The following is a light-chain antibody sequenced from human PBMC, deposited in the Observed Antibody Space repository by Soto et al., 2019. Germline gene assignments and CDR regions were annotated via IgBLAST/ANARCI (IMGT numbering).Light chain of an antibody. V-gene: IGKV3-20*01. CDR2: GAS. CDR1: QSVSSNY. CDR3: QQYGRSPAT. J-gene: IGKJ1*01. Sequence: EIVLTQSPGTLSLSPGERATLSCRASQSVSSNYLAWYQQKPGQAPRLLIFGASSRASGIPDRFSGSGSGTDFTLTIGRLEPEDVAVYYCQQYGRSPATFGQGTKVEIK.